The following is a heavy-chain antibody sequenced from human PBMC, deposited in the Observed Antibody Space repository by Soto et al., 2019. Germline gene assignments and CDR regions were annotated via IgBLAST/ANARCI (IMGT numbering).Heavy chain of an antibody. D-gene: IGHD3-9*01. V-gene: IGHV1-2*04. Sequence: QVQLVQSGAEVKKPGASVKVSCKASGYTFTGYYMHWVRQAPGQGLEWMGWINPNSGGTNYAQKFQGWVTMTRDTSISTDYMELSRLRSDDTAVYYCAREGRYDILTGAIGYYGMDVWGQGTTVTVSS. CDR1: GYTFTGYY. CDR2: INPNSGGT. CDR3: AREGRYDILTGAIGYYGMDV. J-gene: IGHJ6*02.